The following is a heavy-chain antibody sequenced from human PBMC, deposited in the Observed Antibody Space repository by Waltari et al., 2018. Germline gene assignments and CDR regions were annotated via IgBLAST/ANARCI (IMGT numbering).Heavy chain of an antibody. J-gene: IGHJ4*02. CDR1: GGTFSSYT. V-gene: IGHV1-69*08. CDR2: IIPILGIA. D-gene: IGHD3-22*01. Sequence: QVQLVQSGAEVKKPGSSVKVSCKASGGTFSSYTISWVRQAPGQGLEWMGRIIPILGIANYAQKFQGRVTITADKSTSTAYMELSSLRSEDTAVYYCARDRGDYNDSSGYYYGDYWGQGTLVTVSS. CDR3: ARDRGDYNDSSGYYYGDY.